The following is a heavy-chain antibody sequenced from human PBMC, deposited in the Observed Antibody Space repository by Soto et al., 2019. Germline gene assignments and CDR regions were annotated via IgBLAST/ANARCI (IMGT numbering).Heavy chain of an antibody. J-gene: IGHJ3*02. V-gene: IGHV4-59*01. D-gene: IGHD5-18*01. CDR2: MYYSGST. CDR3: AREERYNSGPGVFDI. Sequence: QVQLQESGPGLVKPSETLSLTCTVSGGSINSYYWSWIRQPPGKGLEWIGYMYYSGSTNYNPSLKSRVTISVDTSKIHFSLKLTSVTAADTAVYYCAREERYNSGPGVFDIWGQGTMVTVSS. CDR1: GGSINSYY.